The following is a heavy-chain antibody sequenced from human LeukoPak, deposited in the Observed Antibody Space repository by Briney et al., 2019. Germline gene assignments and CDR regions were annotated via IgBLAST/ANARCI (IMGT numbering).Heavy chain of an antibody. J-gene: IGHJ4*02. Sequence: GGSLRLSCAASGFTFSDYYMSWIRQAPGKGLEWVSYISGSSSHADYADSVKGRFTISRDNAKNSLYLQMNSLRAEDTAVYYCTGTPAPGTLDYWGQGTLVTVSS. V-gene: IGHV3-11*06. D-gene: IGHD6-13*01. CDR1: GFTFSDYY. CDR2: ISGSSSHA. CDR3: TGTPAPGTLDY.